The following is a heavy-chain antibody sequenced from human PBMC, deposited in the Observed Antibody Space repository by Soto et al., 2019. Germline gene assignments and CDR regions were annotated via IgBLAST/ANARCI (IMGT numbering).Heavy chain of an antibody. CDR3: AREWGGFDPFDY. CDR1: GGSFSGYY. V-gene: IGHV4-34*01. D-gene: IGHD3-16*01. J-gene: IGHJ4*02. Sequence: SETLSLTCAVYGGSFSGYYWSWIRQPPGKGLEWIGEINHSGSTNYNPSLKSRVTISVDTSKNQFSLKLSSVTAADTAVYYCAREWGGFDPFDYWGQGTLVTVSS. CDR2: INHSGST.